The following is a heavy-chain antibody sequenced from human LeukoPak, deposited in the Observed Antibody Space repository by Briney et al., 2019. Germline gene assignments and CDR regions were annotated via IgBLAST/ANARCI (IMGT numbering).Heavy chain of an antibody. D-gene: IGHD3-22*01. J-gene: IGHJ4*02. CDR3: AKGWDYYDSSGPIDY. Sequence: PGGSLRLSCAASGFTFSSYGMHWVRQAPGKGLEWVAVIWYGGSNKYYADSVKGRFTISRDNAKNSLYLQMNSLRAEDTALYYCAKGWDYYDSSGPIDYWGQGTLVTVSS. CDR1: GFTFSSYG. CDR2: IWYGGSNK. V-gene: IGHV3-33*03.